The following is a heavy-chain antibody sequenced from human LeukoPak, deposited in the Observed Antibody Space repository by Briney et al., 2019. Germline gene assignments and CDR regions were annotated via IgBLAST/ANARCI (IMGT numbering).Heavy chain of an antibody. V-gene: IGHV4-59*12. CDR3: AREFLGQLTDY. J-gene: IGHJ4*02. CDR1: GGSISSYH. D-gene: IGHD7-27*01. Sequence: SETLSLTCSVSGGSISSYHWSWIRQPPGKGLEWIGYIYYSGSTNYNPSLKSRVTISVDTSKNQFSLKLSSVTAADTAVYYCAREFLGQLTDYWGQGTLVTVSS. CDR2: IYYSGST.